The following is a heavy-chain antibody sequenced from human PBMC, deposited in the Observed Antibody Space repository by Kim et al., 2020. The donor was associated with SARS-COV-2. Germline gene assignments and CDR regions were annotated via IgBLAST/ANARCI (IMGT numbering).Heavy chain of an antibody. J-gene: IGHJ6*02. CDR1: GFTFSSYS. CDR3: VRDRSGSYAFYYYGMDV. V-gene: IGHV3-48*02. Sequence: GGSLRLSCAASGFTFSSYSMNWVRQAPGKGLEWVSYISSSSSTIYYADSVKGRFTISRDNAKNSLYLQMNSLRDEDTAVYYCVRDRSGSYAFYYYGMDVGGQGTAVTVSS. CDR2: ISSSSSTI. D-gene: IGHD1-26*01.